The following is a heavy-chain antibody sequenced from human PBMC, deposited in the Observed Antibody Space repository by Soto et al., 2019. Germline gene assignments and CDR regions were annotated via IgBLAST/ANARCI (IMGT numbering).Heavy chain of an antibody. CDR2: ISYDGSNK. CDR3: ARDRGVGATCLHY. V-gene: IGHV3-30-3*01. D-gene: IGHD1-26*01. J-gene: IGHJ4*02. Sequence: QVQLVESGGGVVQPGRSLRLSCAASGFTFSSYAMHWVRQAPGKGLEWVAVISYDGSNKYYADSVKGRFTISRDNSKNKLYLQMNSLRAEDTAVYYCARDRGVGATCLHYWGQGTLVTVSS. CDR1: GFTFSSYA.